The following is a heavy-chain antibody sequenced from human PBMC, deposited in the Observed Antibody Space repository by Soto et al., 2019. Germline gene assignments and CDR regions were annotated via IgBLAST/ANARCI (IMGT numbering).Heavy chain of an antibody. V-gene: IGHV1-69*13. J-gene: IGHJ6*02. CDR2: IIPIFGTA. CDR1: GGTFSSYA. Sequence: ASVKVSCKASGGTFSSYAISWVRQAPGQGLEWMGGIIPIFGTANYAQKFQGRVTITADESTSTAYMELSSLRSEDTAMYYCARVGYCSGGSCYPPSYYCGMDVWGQGTTVTVSS. D-gene: IGHD2-15*01. CDR3: ARVGYCSGGSCYPPSYYCGMDV.